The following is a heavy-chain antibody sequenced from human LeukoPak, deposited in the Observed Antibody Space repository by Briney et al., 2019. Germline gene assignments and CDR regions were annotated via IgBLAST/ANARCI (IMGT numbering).Heavy chain of an antibody. CDR2: INPSGDNT. V-gene: IGHV1-46*01. Sequence: GASVKVSCKASGYTFTSNHIHCVRQAPGQGLEWMGVINPSGDNTSYAQKFQGRVTMTRDTSTSTVYMELSGLRSEDTAIYYCAKLAASETGEGSWGQGTLVTVSS. CDR1: GYTFTSNH. J-gene: IGHJ5*02. D-gene: IGHD6-13*01. CDR3: AKLAASETGEGS.